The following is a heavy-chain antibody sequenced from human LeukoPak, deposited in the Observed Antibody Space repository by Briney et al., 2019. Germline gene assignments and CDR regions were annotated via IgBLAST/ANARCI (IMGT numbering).Heavy chain of an antibody. J-gene: IGHJ4*02. V-gene: IGHV4-61*02. CDR1: GGSLSSGSYY. D-gene: IGHD6-13*01. CDR3: ARRRGYSSSWYGD. Sequence: PSQTLSLTCLVSGGSLSSGSYYWSWIRQPAGKGLEWIGRIYTSGSNSYNPSLKSRVTISVDTYKNQFSLKLSSVTAADTAVYYCARRRGYSSSWYGDWGPGALVTAAS. CDR2: IYTSGSN.